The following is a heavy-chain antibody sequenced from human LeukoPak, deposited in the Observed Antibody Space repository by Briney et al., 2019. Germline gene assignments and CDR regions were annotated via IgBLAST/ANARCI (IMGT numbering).Heavy chain of an antibody. V-gene: IGHV1-24*01. D-gene: IGHD6-19*01. CDR1: GYTLTDLS. J-gene: IGHJ4*02. CDR3: ATAPRLSGWDFDY. Sequence: ASVKFSFKVSGYTLTDLSMHWVRQAPGKGLEWMGGFDPEDAETIYAQNFQGRVTMTEDTSTDTAYMELRSLRSEDTAVYYCATAPRLSGWDFDYWGQGTLVTVSS. CDR2: FDPEDAET.